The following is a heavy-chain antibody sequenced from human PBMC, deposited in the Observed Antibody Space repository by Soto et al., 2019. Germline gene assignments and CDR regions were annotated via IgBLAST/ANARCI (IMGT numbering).Heavy chain of an antibody. CDR3: ARARKIAAAV. J-gene: IGHJ4*02. Sequence: PSETLSLTCAVYGGSFSGYYWSWIRQPPGKGLEWIGEINHSGSTNYNPSLKSRVTISVDTSKNQFSLKLSSVTAADTAVYYCARARKIAAAVWGQGTLVTVSS. D-gene: IGHD6-13*01. CDR2: INHSGST. CDR1: GGSFSGYY. V-gene: IGHV4-34*01.